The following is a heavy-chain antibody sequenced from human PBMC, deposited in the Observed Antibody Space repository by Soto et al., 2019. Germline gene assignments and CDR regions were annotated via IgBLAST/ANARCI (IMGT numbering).Heavy chain of an antibody. CDR2: MNPNSGNT. CDR1: GYTFTSYD. CDR3: ARGLGYGDYAGGAFDI. Sequence: QVQLEQSGAEVKKPGASVKVSCKASGYTFTSYDINWVRQATGQGLEWMGWMNPNSGNTGYAQKFQGRVTMTRNTCISTAYMELSSLRSEDTAVYYCARGLGYGDYAGGAFDIWGQGTMVTVSS. V-gene: IGHV1-8*01. J-gene: IGHJ3*02. D-gene: IGHD4-17*01.